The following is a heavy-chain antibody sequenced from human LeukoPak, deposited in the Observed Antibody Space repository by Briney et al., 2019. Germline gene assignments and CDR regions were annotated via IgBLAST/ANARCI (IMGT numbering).Heavy chain of an antibody. CDR2: INHSGST. CDR3: ARAVPRRLDY. V-gene: IGHV4-34*01. Sequence: SETLSLTCAVYGGSFSGYYWSWIRQPPGKGLEWIGEINHSGSTNYNPSLKSRVTISVDTSKNQFSLKLSSVTAADTAVYYCARAVPRRLDYWGQGTLVTVPS. CDR1: GGSFSGYY. D-gene: IGHD3-10*02. J-gene: IGHJ4*02.